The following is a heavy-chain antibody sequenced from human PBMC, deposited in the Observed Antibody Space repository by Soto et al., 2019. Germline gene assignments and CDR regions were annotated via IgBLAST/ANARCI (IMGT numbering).Heavy chain of an antibody. CDR1: RVSITNYY. CDR2: MYYSGIT. J-gene: IGHJ6*02. CDR3: ARHVNPYYYGMDV. Sequence: QVRLQESGPGLVKPSETLSLTCTVSRVSITNYYWSWIRQPPGKGLEWIGYMYYSGITNYSPSLKRRDTISVDTSKNQFSLKLSSVTAADTAVYYCARHVNPYYYGMDVWGQGTTVTVSS. V-gene: IGHV4-59*08.